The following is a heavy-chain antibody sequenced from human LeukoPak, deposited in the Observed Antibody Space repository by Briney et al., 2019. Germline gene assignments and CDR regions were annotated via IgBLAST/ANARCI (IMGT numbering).Heavy chain of an antibody. Sequence: ASVKVSCKASGYIFTGYYMHWVRQAPGLGLEWMGWINPNSGDTNYAQKFLGRVTMTRETSTSTAFMELSSLRSDDTAVYYCATRPSGDPFEYWGQGTLVTVSS. CDR2: INPNSGDT. D-gene: IGHD5-24*01. V-gene: IGHV1-2*02. CDR3: ATRPSGDPFEY. J-gene: IGHJ4*02. CDR1: GYIFTGYY.